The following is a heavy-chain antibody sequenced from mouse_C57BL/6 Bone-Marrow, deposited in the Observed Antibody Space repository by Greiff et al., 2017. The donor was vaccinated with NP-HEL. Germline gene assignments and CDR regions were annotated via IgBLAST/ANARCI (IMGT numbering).Heavy chain of an antibody. D-gene: IGHD2-13*01. V-gene: IGHV1-81*01. Sequence: QVQLQQSGAELARPGASVKLSCKASGYTFTSYGISWVKQRTGQGLEWIGEIYPRSGNTYYNEKFKGKATLTADNSSSTAYMELRSLTSEDSAVYFCASYGDYSYAMDYWGQGTSVTVSS. CDR1: GYTFTSYG. J-gene: IGHJ4*01. CDR2: IYPRSGNT. CDR3: ASYGDYSYAMDY.